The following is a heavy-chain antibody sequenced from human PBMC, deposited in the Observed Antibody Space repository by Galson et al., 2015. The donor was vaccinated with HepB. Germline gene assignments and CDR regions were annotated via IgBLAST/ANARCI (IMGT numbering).Heavy chain of an antibody. Sequence: SLRLSCAASGFTFSSYSMNWVRQAPGKGLEWVSSISSSSSYIYYADSVKGRFTISRDNAKNSLYLQMNSLRAEDTAVYYCARDHGIPGPYYGMDVWGQGTTVTVSS. CDR3: ARDHGIPGPYYGMDV. CDR1: GFTFSSYS. V-gene: IGHV3-21*01. D-gene: IGHD1-20*01. CDR2: ISSSSSYI. J-gene: IGHJ6*02.